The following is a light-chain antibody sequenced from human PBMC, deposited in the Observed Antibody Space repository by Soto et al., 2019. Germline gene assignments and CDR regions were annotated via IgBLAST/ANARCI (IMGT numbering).Light chain of an antibody. J-gene: IGKJ4*01. CDR3: QKYNSAPLT. CDR2: AAS. CDR1: QGISNY. V-gene: IGKV1-27*01. Sequence: DIQMTQSPSSLSASVGDRVTITCQASQGISNYLAWYQQKPGKVPKLLIYAASTLQSGVPSRFSGSGSGTDCTLTISSLQPEDVATYYCQKYNSAPLTFGGGTKVDIK.